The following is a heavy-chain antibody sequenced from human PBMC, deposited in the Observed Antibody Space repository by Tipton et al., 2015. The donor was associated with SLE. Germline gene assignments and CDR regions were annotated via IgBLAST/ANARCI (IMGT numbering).Heavy chain of an antibody. J-gene: IGHJ2*01. CDR2: IYYSGST. Sequence: TLSLTCTVSGGSISSGSYYWGWIRQPPGKGLEWIGSIYYSGSTYYNPSLKSRVTISVDTSKNQFSLKLSSVTAADTAVYYCARDPPVGATSYWYLDLWGRGTLVTVSS. CDR3: ARDPPVGATSYWYLDL. D-gene: IGHD1-26*01. CDR1: GGSISSGSYY. V-gene: IGHV4-39*07.